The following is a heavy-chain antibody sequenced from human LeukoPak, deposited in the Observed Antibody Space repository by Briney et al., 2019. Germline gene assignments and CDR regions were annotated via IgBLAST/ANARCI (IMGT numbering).Heavy chain of an antibody. V-gene: IGHV1-8*01. Sequence: ASVKVSCKASGYTFTSYDINWVRQATGQGLEWMGWMNPNSGNTGDAQKFQGRVTMTRNTSISKAYMELSSLRSEDTAVYYCVRVYSGYDGTFDYWGQGTLVTVSS. CDR2: MNPNSGNT. J-gene: IGHJ4*02. D-gene: IGHD5-12*01. CDR1: GYTFTSYD. CDR3: VRVYSGYDGTFDY.